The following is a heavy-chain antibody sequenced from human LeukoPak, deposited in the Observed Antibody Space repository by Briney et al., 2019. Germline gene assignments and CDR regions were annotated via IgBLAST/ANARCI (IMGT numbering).Heavy chain of an antibody. J-gene: IGHJ5*01. V-gene: IGHV3-9*01. CDR2: IPWNNDII. Sequence: GRSLRLSCAASGFPFGNYAMHWVRQTPGKGLEWVAGIPWNNDIITYADSVRGRFTVSRDNAKNSVYLQMDSLKPEDTALYHCVRGDWLDFWGQGTLVTVSS. CDR3: VRGDWLDF. CDR1: GFPFGNYA. D-gene: IGHD5-24*01.